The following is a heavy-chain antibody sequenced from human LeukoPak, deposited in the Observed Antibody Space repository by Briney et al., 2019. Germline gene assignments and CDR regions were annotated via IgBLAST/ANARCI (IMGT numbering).Heavy chain of an antibody. Sequence: GASVKVSCKPSGYTFTSYGISWVRRAPGQGLEWMGWISAYNGSTNYAQKSQGRVTMTTDTSTSTAYMELRSLRSDDTAVYYCAVNYCSSTSCHDDWGQGTLVTVSS. CDR3: AVNYCSSTSCHDD. CDR2: ISAYNGST. J-gene: IGHJ4*02. V-gene: IGHV1-18*01. CDR1: GYTFTSYG. D-gene: IGHD2-2*01.